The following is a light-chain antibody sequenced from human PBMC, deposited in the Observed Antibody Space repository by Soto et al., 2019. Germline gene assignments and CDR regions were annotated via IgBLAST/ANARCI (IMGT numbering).Light chain of an antibody. CDR2: DAS. J-gene: IGKJ1*01. CDR1: QSISSW. V-gene: IGKV1-5*01. CDR3: QQYNNWPQT. Sequence: DIQMTQSPSTLSASVGDRVTITCRASQSISSWLAWYQQKPGKAPKLLIYDASSLESGVPSRFSGSESGTEFTLTISSLQSEDFAVYFCQQYNNWPQTFGQGTKVDIK.